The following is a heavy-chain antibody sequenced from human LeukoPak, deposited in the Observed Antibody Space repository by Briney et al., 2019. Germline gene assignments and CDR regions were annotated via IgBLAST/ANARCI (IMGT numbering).Heavy chain of an antibody. CDR3: ARVLEGYCSGGSCLGTDY. V-gene: IGHV1-2*02. CDR1: GYTFTGYY. Sequence: ASVKVSCKASGYTFTGYYMHWVRQAPGQGLEWMGWINPNSGGTNYAQKFQGRVTMTRDTSISTAYMELSRLRSDDTAVYYCARVLEGYCSGGSCLGTDYWGQGTLVTVSS. J-gene: IGHJ4*02. CDR2: INPNSGGT. D-gene: IGHD2-15*01.